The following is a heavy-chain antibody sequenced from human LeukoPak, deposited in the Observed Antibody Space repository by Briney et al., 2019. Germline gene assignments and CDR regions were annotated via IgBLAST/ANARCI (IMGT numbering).Heavy chain of an antibody. CDR3: SRLTPGKNWFDP. D-gene: IGHD3-10*01. Sequence: SETLSLTCAVSGYSINSAYYWGWIRQPPGKGLEWIASMYHSGITYYNSSLKSRATISVDTSKNQFSLKLNSVTAADTSVYYCSRLTPGKNWFDPWGHGTLVTVSS. CDR2: MYHSGIT. J-gene: IGHJ5*02. CDR1: GYSINSAYY. V-gene: IGHV4-38-2*01.